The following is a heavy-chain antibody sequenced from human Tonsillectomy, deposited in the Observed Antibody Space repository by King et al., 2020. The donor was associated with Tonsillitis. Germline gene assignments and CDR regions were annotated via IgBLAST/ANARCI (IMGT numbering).Heavy chain of an antibody. J-gene: IGHJ3*01. V-gene: IGHV3-64D*06. CDR3: VKAGPGVTIFGGIPEAFDV. CDR2: ITHTGGST. D-gene: IGHD3-3*01. Sequence: VQLVESGGGLVQPGGSLRLSCSASGLTFSDYAIHWVRQAPGKGLEYISSITHTGGSTYFADSVRDTFTLSRDNSKNTVYLQMSSLRPEDTAMYYCVKAGPGVTIFGGIPEAFDVWGQGTVVTVSS. CDR1: GLTFSDYA.